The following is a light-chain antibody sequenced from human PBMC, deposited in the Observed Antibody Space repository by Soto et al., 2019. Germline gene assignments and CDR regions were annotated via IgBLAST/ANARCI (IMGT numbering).Light chain of an antibody. J-gene: IGKJ2*01. CDR3: QEYSVFSPYT. Sequence: DIQMTQSPSVLSASVGDRVTVTCRASQSVGRSLAWYQQRPGKAPTLLIYKASTLSRGVPSRFSGGGFGAEVTLTINNLQADDFATYYCQEYSVFSPYTFGQGTKLEI. V-gene: IGKV1-5*03. CDR1: QSVGRS. CDR2: KAS.